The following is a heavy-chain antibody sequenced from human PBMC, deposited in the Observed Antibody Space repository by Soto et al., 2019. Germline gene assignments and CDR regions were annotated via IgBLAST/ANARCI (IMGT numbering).Heavy chain of an antibody. D-gene: IGHD4-17*01. Sequence: QVQLVQSGAEVKKPGASVKVSCKASGYTFTSYYMHWVRQAPGQGLEWMGIINPSGSSTSYAQKFQGRVTMTRDTSTSTVYMELSSLRSEDTAVYYCARDAYDYADFAGIGYWGQGTLVTVSS. CDR2: INPSGSST. CDR1: GYTFTSYY. CDR3: ARDAYDYADFAGIGY. V-gene: IGHV1-46*01. J-gene: IGHJ4*02.